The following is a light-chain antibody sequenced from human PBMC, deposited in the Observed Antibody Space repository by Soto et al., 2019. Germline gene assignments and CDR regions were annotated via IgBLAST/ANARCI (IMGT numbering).Light chain of an antibody. CDR2: YNT. J-gene: IGLJ2*01. Sequence: QSVLTQPPSVSGAPGQRVTISCTGSGSTFGAGSDVHWYQQVPGTAPKLLISYNTNRPSGVPDRFSGSKSGTSASLAISGLQAEDEADYYCQSFDGILSGVIFGGGTKVTVL. CDR3: QSFDGILSGVI. V-gene: IGLV1-40*01. CDR1: GSTFGAGSD.